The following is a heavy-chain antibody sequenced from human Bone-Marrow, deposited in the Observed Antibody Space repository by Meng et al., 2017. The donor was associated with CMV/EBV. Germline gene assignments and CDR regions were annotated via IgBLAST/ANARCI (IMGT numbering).Heavy chain of an antibody. CDR1: GGSISSSSYY. V-gene: IGHV4-39*01. CDR2: LYFSGST. CDR3: ARHFRSSRFSSGYFDY. J-gene: IGHJ4*02. D-gene: IGHD3-22*01. Sequence: GSLRLPCTVSGGSISSSSYYWGWIRQPPGKGLEWIGSLYFSGSTYYNPSLKSRLTISADTSRNQFSLKLSSVTAADTAVYYCARHFRSSRFSSGYFDYWGQGTLVTVSS.